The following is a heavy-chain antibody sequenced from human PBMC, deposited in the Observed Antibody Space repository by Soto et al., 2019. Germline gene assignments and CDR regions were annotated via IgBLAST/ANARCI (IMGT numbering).Heavy chain of an antibody. V-gene: IGHV4-39*01. CDR1: GGSISSSSYY. CDR2: IYYSGST. CDR3: AKVAAAGTDYYYGMDV. Sequence: SETLSLTCTVSGGSISSSSYYWGWIRQPPGKGLEWIGSIYYSGSTYYNPSLKSRVTISVDTSKNQFSLKLSSVTAADTAVYYCAKVAAAGTDYYYGMDVWGQGTTVTVSS. D-gene: IGHD6-13*01. J-gene: IGHJ6*02.